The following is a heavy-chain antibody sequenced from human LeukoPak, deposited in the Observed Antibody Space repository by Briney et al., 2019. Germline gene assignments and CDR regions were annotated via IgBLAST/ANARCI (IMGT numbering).Heavy chain of an antibody. Sequence: SETLSLTCTVSCGSISIYYWSWIRQPPGKGLEWIGYMYYSGNTNYNPSLKSRVTISADTSKTQFSLNLRSVTAADTAVYYCASGDDSSSSRIWGQGTLVTVSS. CDR1: CGSISIYY. V-gene: IGHV4-59*01. D-gene: IGHD3-22*01. CDR3: ASGDDSSSSRI. CDR2: MYYSGNT. J-gene: IGHJ4*02.